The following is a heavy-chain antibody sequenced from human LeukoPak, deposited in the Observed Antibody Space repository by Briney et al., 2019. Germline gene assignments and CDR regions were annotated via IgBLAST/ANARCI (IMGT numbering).Heavy chain of an antibody. D-gene: IGHD3-9*01. Sequence: GGSLRLSCAASGFTFSSYSMNWVRQAPGRGLEWVSYISSRNTPIFYADSVKGRFTISRDNAKNSLYLQMNSLRAEDTAVYYCARDAAILRYFDWLPSYYFDYWAREPWSPSPQ. J-gene: IGHJ4*02. CDR2: ISSRNTPI. CDR3: ARDAAILRYFDWLPSYYFDY. V-gene: IGHV3-48*04. CDR1: GFTFSSYS.